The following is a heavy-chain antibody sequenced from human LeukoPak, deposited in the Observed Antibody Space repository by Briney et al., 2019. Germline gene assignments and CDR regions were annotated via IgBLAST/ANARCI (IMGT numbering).Heavy chain of an antibody. CDR1: GFTFSSYG. CDR2: INHSGST. Sequence: GSLRLSCAASGFTFSSYGMSWVRQPPGKGLEWIGEINHSGSTNYNPSLKSRVTISVDTSKNQFSLKLSSVTAADTAVYYCAGQITMIPLDAFDIWGQGTMVTVSS. J-gene: IGHJ3*02. CDR3: AGQITMIPLDAFDI. D-gene: IGHD3-22*01. V-gene: IGHV4-34*08.